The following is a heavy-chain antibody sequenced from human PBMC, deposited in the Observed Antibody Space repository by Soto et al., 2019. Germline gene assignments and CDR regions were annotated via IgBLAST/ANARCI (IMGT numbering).Heavy chain of an antibody. D-gene: IGHD3-22*01. CDR2: INSDGSST. Sequence: PGGSLRLSCVASGFIFSNCWMHWVRQAPGMGLVWVSHINSDGSSTTYAESVKGRFTISRDNAKNTLYLQMNSLRAEDTAVYYCVRAIGHYGMDVWGRGTTVTVSS. V-gene: IGHV3-74*01. CDR3: VRAIGHYGMDV. J-gene: IGHJ6*02. CDR1: GFIFSNCW.